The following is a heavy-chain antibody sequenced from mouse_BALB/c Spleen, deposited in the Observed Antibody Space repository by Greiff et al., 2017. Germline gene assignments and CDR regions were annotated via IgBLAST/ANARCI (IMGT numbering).Heavy chain of an antibody. V-gene: IGHV1-15*01. CDR2: IDPETGGT. CDR1: GYTFTDYE. J-gene: IGHJ2*01. CDR3: TRDGYYGGFDY. Sequence: VQLQQSGAELVRPGASVTLSCKASGYTFTDYEMHWVKQTPVHGLEWIGAIDPETGGTAYNQKFKGKATLTADKSSSTAYMELRSLTSEDSAVYYCTRDGYYGGFDYWGQGTTLTVAS. D-gene: IGHD2-3*01.